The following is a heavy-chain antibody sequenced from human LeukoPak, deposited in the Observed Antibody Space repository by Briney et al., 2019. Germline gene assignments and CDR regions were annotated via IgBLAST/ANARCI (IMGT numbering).Heavy chain of an antibody. D-gene: IGHD3-22*01. CDR2: ISSSGSTI. J-gene: IGHJ4*02. CDR3: ARVRGYYDSSGYSLPY. CDR1: GFTFSSYG. V-gene: IGHV3-48*04. Sequence: GGSLRLSCAASGFTFSSYGMHWVRQAPGKGLEWVSYISSSGSTIYYADSVKGRFTISRDNAKNSLYLQMNSLRAEDTAVYYCARVRGYYDSSGYSLPYWGQGTLVTVSS.